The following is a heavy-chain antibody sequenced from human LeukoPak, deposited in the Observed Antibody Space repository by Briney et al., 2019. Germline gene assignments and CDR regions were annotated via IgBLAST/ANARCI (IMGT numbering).Heavy chain of an antibody. D-gene: IGHD2-2*01. J-gene: IGHJ3*02. Sequence: GGSLRLSCAASGFTFSSYSLNWVRQAPGKGLEWVSSISSYSIHIYYADSMKGRFTTSRDNAKNSLYLQMNSLRAEDTAVYYCARDRCSSTSCYLNDAFDIWGQGTMVTVSS. CDR1: GFTFSSYS. CDR2: ISSYSIHI. CDR3: ARDRCSSTSCYLNDAFDI. V-gene: IGHV3-21*01.